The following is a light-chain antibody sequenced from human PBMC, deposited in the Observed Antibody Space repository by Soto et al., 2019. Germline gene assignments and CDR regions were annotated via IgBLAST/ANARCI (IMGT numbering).Light chain of an antibody. CDR3: QVRTNWSIA. CDR1: HSISNY. V-gene: IGKV3-11*01. CDR2: DAS. Sequence: ETVLTQSPATLSLSPGERATLSCRANHSISNYLAWYQQKPGQAPRVLIYDASKRATGIPARFSGSGSGTDFTLTISNLEPEDFAVYYCQVRTNWSIAFGRGTRLEIK. J-gene: IGKJ5*01.